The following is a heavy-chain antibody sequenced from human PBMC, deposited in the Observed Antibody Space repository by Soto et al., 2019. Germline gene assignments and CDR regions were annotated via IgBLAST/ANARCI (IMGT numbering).Heavy chain of an antibody. Sequence: GESLKISCKGSGYSFTSYWIGWVRQMPGKGLEWMGIIYPGDSDTRYSPSFQGQVTISADKSISTAYLQWSSLKASDTAMYYCARHRYSSSWYEPNYMDVWGKGTTVTVSS. J-gene: IGHJ6*03. CDR1: GYSFTSYW. CDR2: IYPGDSDT. CDR3: ARHRYSSSWYEPNYMDV. D-gene: IGHD6-13*01. V-gene: IGHV5-51*01.